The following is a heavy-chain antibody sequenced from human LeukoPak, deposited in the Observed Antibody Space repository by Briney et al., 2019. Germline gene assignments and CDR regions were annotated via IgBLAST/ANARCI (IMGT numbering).Heavy chain of an antibody. CDR2: ISDSGART. D-gene: IGHD6-25*01. Sequence: GSLRLSCAASGFTFSSYAMTWVRQAPGKGLEWVSTISDSGARTNYADSAKGRFTISRDNSMNTLYLQMNSLRADDTAVYYCASDYFLDYWVQGTLVTVSS. CDR3: ASDYFLDY. J-gene: IGHJ4*02. CDR1: GFTFSSYA. V-gene: IGHV3-23*01.